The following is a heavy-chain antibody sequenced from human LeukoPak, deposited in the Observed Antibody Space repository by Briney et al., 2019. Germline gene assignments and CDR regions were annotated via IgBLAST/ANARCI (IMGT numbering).Heavy chain of an antibody. J-gene: IGHJ4*02. CDR2: ISGSVGST. CDR3: AKDGINGGVGALYDC. V-gene: IGHV3-23*01. D-gene: IGHD1-26*01. Sequence: GGSLRLSGAASGFTFSSYAMSWVRQAQGRGRGWVSAISGSVGSTYYADSVKGRFTIPRDTSKNTLYLQMNSLRAEDTAVYYCAKDGINGGVGALYDCWGQGTLVTVSS. CDR1: GFTFSSYA.